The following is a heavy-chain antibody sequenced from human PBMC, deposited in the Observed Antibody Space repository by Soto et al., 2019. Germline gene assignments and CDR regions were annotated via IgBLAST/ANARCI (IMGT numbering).Heavy chain of an antibody. CDR3: ARGVLATRPIYFDL. Sequence: PGGSLRLSCAASGFTFSDYYMSWIRQAPGKGLEWVSYISSSGSTIYYADSVKGRFTISRDNAKNSLYLQMNSLRAEDTAVYYCARGVLATRPIYFDLWGRGTLVTVSS. CDR2: ISSSGSTI. J-gene: IGHJ2*01. CDR1: GFTFSDYY. V-gene: IGHV3-11*01. D-gene: IGHD5-12*01.